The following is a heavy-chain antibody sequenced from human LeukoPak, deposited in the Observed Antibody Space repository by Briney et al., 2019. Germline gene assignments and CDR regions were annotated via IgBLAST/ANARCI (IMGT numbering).Heavy chain of an antibody. CDR3: ARLYQTLYSSSWYDYYYYGMDV. CDR1: GGSISSYY. Sequence: KPSETLSLTCTVSGGSISSYYWSWIRQPPGKGLEWIGYIYYSGSTNYNPSLKSRVTISVDTSKNQFSLKLSSVTAADTAVYYCARLYQTLYSSSWYDYYYYGMDVWGQGTTVTVSS. D-gene: IGHD6-13*01. V-gene: IGHV4-59*12. J-gene: IGHJ6*02. CDR2: IYYSGST.